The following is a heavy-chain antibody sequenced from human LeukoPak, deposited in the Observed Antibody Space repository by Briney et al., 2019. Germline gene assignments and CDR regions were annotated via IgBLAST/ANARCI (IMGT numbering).Heavy chain of an antibody. Sequence: SETLSLTCTVSGGSISNYYWSWIRQPAGKGLEWIGRIFTSGNTNYNPSLNSRVTMSIDTSKNQFSLKLSSVTAADTAVCYCARDRHYDYVWGSYRYGSEPFDYWGQGTLVTVSS. V-gene: IGHV4-4*07. CDR3: ARDRHYDYVWGSYRYGSEPFDY. D-gene: IGHD3-16*02. CDR2: IFTSGNT. CDR1: GGSISNYY. J-gene: IGHJ4*02.